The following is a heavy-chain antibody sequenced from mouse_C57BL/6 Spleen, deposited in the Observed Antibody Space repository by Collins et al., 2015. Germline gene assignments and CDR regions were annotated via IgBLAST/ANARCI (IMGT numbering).Heavy chain of an antibody. D-gene: IGHD1-1*01. J-gene: IGHJ2*01. CDR2: INPYYGSS. CDR3: ARTYYGNSYDY. Sequence: EIQLQQTGPELVKPGASVKISCKASGYSFTDYIMLWVKQSHGKSLEWIGNINPYYGSSSYNLKFKGKATLTVDKSSSTAYMQLNSLTSEDSAVYYCARTYYGNSYDYWGQGTTLTGLL. V-gene: IGHV1-39*01. CDR1: GYSFTDYI.